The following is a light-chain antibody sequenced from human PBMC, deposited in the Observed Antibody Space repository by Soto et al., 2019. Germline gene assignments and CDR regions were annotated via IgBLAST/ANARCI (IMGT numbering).Light chain of an antibody. J-gene: IGLJ2*01. CDR2: EVS. CDR3: SSYAGSNNLEV. CDR1: SSDVGGYNF. Sequence: QSALTQPPSASGSPGQSVTISCTGTSSDVGGYNFVSWYQQHPGKAPKLMIYEVSKRPSGVPDRFSGSKSGYTASLTVSGLQAEDEADYYCSSYAGSNNLEVFGGGTKLTVL. V-gene: IGLV2-8*01.